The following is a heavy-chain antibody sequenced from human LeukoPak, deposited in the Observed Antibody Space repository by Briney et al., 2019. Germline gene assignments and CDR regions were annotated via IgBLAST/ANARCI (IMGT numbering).Heavy chain of an antibody. CDR1: GFTVSSNY. D-gene: IGHD3-22*01. J-gene: IGHJ4*02. CDR2: IYSGGST. CDR3: ARDSVYYYDSSGYYYFDY. V-gene: IGHV3-66*01. Sequence: GGSLRLSCAASGFTVSSNYMSWVRQAPGKGLESASVIYSGGSTYYADSVKCRFTISRDNSKNTLYLQMNSLRAEDTAVYYCARDSVYYYDSSGYYYFDYWGQGTLVTVSS.